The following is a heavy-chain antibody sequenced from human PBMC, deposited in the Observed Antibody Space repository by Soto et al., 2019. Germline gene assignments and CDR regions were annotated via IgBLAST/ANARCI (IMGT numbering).Heavy chain of an antibody. CDR1: GFTFSSYG. CDR3: AKERTIVVVVAAPPDV. J-gene: IGHJ6*02. D-gene: IGHD2-15*01. CDR2: ISYDGSNK. Sequence: AGGSLRLSCAASGFTFSSYGMHWVRQAPGKGLEWVAVISYDGSNKYYADSVKGRFTISRDNSKNTLYLQMNSLRAEDTAVYYCAKERTIVVVVAAPPDVWGQGTTVSVSS. V-gene: IGHV3-30*18.